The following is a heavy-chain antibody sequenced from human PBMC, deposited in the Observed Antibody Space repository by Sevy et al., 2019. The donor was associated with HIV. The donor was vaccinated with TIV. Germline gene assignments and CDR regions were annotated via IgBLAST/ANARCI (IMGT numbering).Heavy chain of an antibody. V-gene: IGHV3-23*01. Sequence: ERSLRLSCAASGFTFSKYSMSWVRQPAGKGLEWVSTLSFGCGEINHADSVKGRFTSSRVNSKSSVYLQMNNLRPEDTAVHYCAREGCTKPHDYWGQGTLVTVSS. CDR2: LSFGCGEI. CDR3: AREGCTKPHDY. CDR1: GFTFSKYS. D-gene: IGHD2-8*01. J-gene: IGHJ4*02.